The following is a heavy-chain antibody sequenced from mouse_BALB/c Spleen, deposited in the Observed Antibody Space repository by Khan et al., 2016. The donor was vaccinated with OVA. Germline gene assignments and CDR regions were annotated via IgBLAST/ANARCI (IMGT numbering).Heavy chain of an antibody. J-gene: IGHJ2*01. CDR3: ARVYGGDFDY. CDR2: ISYSGNT. D-gene: IGHD1-1*01. CDR1: GYSITSDYA. V-gene: IGHV3-2*02. Sequence: EVQLQESGPGLVKPSQSLSLICTVTGYSITSDYAWNWIRQFPGNKLEWMGFISYSGNTKYNPSLKSRISITRDTSKNQFFLQLNSVTTEDTARYYCARVYGGDFDYWGQGTTLTVSS.